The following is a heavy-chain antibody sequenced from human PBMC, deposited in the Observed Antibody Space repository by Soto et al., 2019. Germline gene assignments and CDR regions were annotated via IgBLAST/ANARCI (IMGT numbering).Heavy chain of an antibody. D-gene: IGHD3-22*01. CDR1: GYTFTSYG. CDR2: ISAYNGNT. V-gene: IGHV1-18*01. Sequence: QVQLVQSGAEVKKPGASVKVSCEASGYTFTSYGISWVRQAPGQGLEWMGWISAYNGNTNYAQKLQGRVTMTTDTSTSTAYMELRSLRSDDTAVYYCARKYYYDSSGSRGLYYFDYWGQGTLVTVSS. CDR3: ARKYYYDSSGSRGLYYFDY. J-gene: IGHJ4*02.